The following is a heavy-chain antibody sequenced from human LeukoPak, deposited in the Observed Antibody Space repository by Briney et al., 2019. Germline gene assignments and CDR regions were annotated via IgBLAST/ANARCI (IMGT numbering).Heavy chain of an antibody. D-gene: IGHD3-22*01. CDR1: GFTFSSYA. CDR2: ISGSGGST. Sequence: GGSLRLSCAASGFTFSSYAMSWVRQAPGKGLEWVSAISGSGGSTYYADSVKGRFTISRDNSKNTLYLQMSSLRAEDTAVYYCAKIPFYYDSSGYYDYWGQGTLVTVSS. J-gene: IGHJ4*02. V-gene: IGHV3-23*01. CDR3: AKIPFYYDSSGYYDY.